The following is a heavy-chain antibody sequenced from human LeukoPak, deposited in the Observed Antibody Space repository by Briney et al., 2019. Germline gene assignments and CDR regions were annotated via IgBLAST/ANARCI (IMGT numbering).Heavy chain of an antibody. V-gene: IGHV1-58*02. CDR1: GFTFTSSA. Sequence: PRASVKVSCKASGFTFTSSAMQWVRQARGQRLEWIGWIVVGSGNTNYAQKFQGRVTMTRDMSTSTVYMELSSLRSEDTAVYYCARGYPLYGNERRWYNWFDPWGQGTLVTVSS. D-gene: IGHD2-15*01. CDR2: IVVGSGNT. J-gene: IGHJ5*02. CDR3: ARGYPLYGNERRWYNWFDP.